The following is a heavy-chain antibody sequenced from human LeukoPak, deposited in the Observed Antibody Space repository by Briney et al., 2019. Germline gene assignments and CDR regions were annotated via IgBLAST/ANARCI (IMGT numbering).Heavy chain of an antibody. V-gene: IGHV4-59*01. CDR3: ARVQIGYSYGLFDY. D-gene: IGHD5-18*01. CDR1: GGSISSCY. CDR2: IYYSGST. Sequence: SETLSLTCTVSGGSISSCYWSWIRQPPGKGLEWIGYIYYSGSTNYNPSLKSRVTISVHTSKNQFSLKLSSVTAADTAVYYCARVQIGYSYGLFDYWGQGTLVTVSS. J-gene: IGHJ4*02.